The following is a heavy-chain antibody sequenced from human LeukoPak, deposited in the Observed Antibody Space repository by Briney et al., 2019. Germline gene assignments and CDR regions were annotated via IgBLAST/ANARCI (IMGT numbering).Heavy chain of an antibody. D-gene: IGHD3-9*01. CDR1: GGSISSYY. J-gene: IGHJ4*02. CDR2: IYYSGST. CDR3: ARRSGLRYFDWLSTETYYFDY. Sequence: PSETLSLTCTVSGGSISSYYWSWIRQPPGKGLEWIGYIYYSGSTNYNPSLKSRVTISVDTSKNQFSLKLSSVTAADTAVYYCARRSGLRYFDWLSTETYYFDYWGQGTLVTVSS. V-gene: IGHV4-59*08.